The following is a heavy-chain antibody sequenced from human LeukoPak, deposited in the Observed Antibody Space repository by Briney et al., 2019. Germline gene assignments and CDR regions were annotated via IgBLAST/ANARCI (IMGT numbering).Heavy chain of an antibody. CDR2: ISSGGSSI. CDR1: GFIFSDYY. J-gene: IGHJ4*02. Sequence: GGSLTLSCAASGFIFSDYYMSWIRQAPGKGLEWVSYISSGGSSIYYADSVKGRFTISRDNAKNSLYLQMNSLRAEDTAVYYCAREPYYDSSGYCLDYWGQGTLVTVSS. CDR3: AREPYYDSSGYCLDY. V-gene: IGHV3-11*01. D-gene: IGHD3-22*01.